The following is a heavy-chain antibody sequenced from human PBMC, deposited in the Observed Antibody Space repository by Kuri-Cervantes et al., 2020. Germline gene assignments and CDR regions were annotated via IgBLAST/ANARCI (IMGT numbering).Heavy chain of an antibody. Sequence: GESLKISCAASGFTFSSYGMHWVRQAPGKGLEWVAVIWYDGSNKYYADSVKGRFTISRDNSKNTLYLQMSSLRAEDTAIYYCAKSYYDSGDYVRFSDSWGLGTLVTVSS. CDR2: IWYDGSNK. CDR1: GFTFSSYG. J-gene: IGHJ4*02. D-gene: IGHD3-10*01. V-gene: IGHV3-33*06. CDR3: AKSYYDSGDYVRFSDS.